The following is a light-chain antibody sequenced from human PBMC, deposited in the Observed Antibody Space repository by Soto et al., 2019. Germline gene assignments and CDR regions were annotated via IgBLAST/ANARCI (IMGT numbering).Light chain of an antibody. V-gene: IGLV2-14*01. Sequence: SALTQPASVSGSPGQSITISCTGTSSDVGGYKYVSWYQQHPGKAPKLMIYEVSNRPSGVSNRFSGSKSGNTASLTISGLQAEDEADYYCSSYTSINTLVFGTGTKLTVL. J-gene: IGLJ1*01. CDR2: EVS. CDR1: SSDVGGYKY. CDR3: SSYTSINTLV.